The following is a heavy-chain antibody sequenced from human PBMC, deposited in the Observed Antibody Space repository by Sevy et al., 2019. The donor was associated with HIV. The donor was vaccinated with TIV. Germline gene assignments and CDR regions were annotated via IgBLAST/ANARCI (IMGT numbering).Heavy chain of an antibody. D-gene: IGHD6-13*01. J-gene: IGHJ4*02. Sequence: GGSLRLSCAASGFTFSSYAMSWVRQAPGKGLEWVSAISDSGGSTYYSDSVKGRFTISRDSSKNTLYLQMNSLRAEDTTVYYCAKAGGTGIAAAGQDYWGQGTLVTVSS. CDR3: AKAGGTGIAAAGQDY. CDR2: ISDSGGST. CDR1: GFTFSSYA. V-gene: IGHV3-23*01.